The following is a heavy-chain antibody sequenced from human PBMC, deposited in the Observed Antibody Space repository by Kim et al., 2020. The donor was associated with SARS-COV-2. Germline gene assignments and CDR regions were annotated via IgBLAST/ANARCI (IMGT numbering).Heavy chain of an antibody. CDR3: AKSSSSGWYIRKIDQIPFDY. V-gene: IGHV3-9*01. J-gene: IGHJ4*02. D-gene: IGHD6-19*01. CDR2: ISWNSGSI. CDR1: GFTFGDYA. Sequence: GGSLRLSCAASGFTFGDYAMHWVRQAPGKGLEWVSGISWNSGSIGYADSVKGRFTISRDNAKNSLYLQMNSLRAEDTALYYCAKSSSSGWYIRKIDQIPFDYWGQGTLVTVSS.